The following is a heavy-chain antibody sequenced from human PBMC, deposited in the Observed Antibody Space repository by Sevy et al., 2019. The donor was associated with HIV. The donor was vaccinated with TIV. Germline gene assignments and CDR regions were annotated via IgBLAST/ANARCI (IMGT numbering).Heavy chain of an antibody. CDR3: TTGGRGYYDSSGYYSKDY. V-gene: IGHV3-15*01. CDR2: IKSKTDGGTT. CDR1: GFTFSNAW. Sequence: GGSLRLSCAASGFTFSNAWMSWVRQAPGKGLEWVGRIKSKTDGGTTDYAAPVKGRFTIPREDSKNTLSLQMNSLKTEDTAVYYCTTGGRGYYDSSGYYSKDYWGQGTLVTVSS. J-gene: IGHJ4*02. D-gene: IGHD3-22*01.